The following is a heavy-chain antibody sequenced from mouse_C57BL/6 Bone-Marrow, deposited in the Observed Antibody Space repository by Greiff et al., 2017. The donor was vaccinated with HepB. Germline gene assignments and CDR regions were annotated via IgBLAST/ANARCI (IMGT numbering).Heavy chain of an antibody. CDR3: AKDVDGCSYVRIDYYAMDY. CDR1: GYTFTSYW. Sequence: QVQLQQPGAELVMPGASVKLSCKASGYTFTSYWMHWVKQRPGQGLEWIGEIDPSDSYTNYNQKFKGKSTLTVDKSSSTAYMQLSSLTSEDSAVYYCAKDVDGCSYVRIDYYAMDYWGQGTSVTVSS. V-gene: IGHV1-69*01. CDR2: IDPSDSYT. D-gene: IGHD1-1*01. J-gene: IGHJ4*01.